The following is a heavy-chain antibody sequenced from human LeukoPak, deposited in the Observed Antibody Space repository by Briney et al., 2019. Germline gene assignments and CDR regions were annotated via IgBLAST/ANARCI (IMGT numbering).Heavy chain of an antibody. CDR2: IKPDGSEK. D-gene: IGHD6-19*01. CDR3: AGGSGWVTDS. J-gene: IGHJ4*02. Sequence: GGSLRLSCAASGFTFGISWMSWVRQAPGKGLECVGNIKPDGSEKYYVDSVKGRFTISRDNAKNSLYLQMNSLRAEDTAVYICAGGSGWVTDSWGQGTLVTVSA. CDR1: GFTFGISW. V-gene: IGHV3-7*01.